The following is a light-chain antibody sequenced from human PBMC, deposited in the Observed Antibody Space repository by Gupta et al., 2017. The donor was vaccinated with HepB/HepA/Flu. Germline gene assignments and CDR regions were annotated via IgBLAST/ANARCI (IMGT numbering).Light chain of an antibody. CDR1: SPNIGNNY. CDR3: GTWDSSLSGGV. CDR2: SNN. J-gene: IGLJ2*01. V-gene: IGLV1-51*01. Sequence: QSVLTPPPSVSPAPGHKVTFSCSGRSPNIGNNYGSWYQQLPGTAPKLLIYSNNKRPSGIPDRFSGSKSGTSATLGITGHQTGDEADYYCGTWDSSLSGGVFGGGTKLTVL.